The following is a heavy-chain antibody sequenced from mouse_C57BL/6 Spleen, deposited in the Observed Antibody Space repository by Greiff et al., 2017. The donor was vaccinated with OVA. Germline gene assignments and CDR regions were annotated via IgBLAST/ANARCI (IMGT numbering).Heavy chain of an antibody. V-gene: IGHV1-76*01. CDR1: GYTFTDYY. CDR3: ARGGSSDYYAMDY. J-gene: IGHJ4*01. CDR2: IYPGSGNT. Sequence: VQLQESGAELVRPGASVKLSCKASGYTFTDYYINWVKQRPGQGLEWIARIYPGSGNTYYNEKFKGKATLTAEQSSSTAYMQLSSLTSEDSAVYFCARGGSSDYYAMDYWGQGTSVTVSS. D-gene: IGHD1-1*01.